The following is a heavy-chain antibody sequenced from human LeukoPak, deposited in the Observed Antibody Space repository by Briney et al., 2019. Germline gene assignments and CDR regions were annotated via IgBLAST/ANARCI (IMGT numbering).Heavy chain of an antibody. J-gene: IGHJ4*02. Sequence: ASVKVSCKASGYTFTSYDINWVRQATGQGLEWMGWMNPNSGNTGYAQKFQGRVTMTRNTPISTAYMELSSLRSEDTAVYYCARGVSDYDFWSGSNRYYFDYWGQGTLVTVSS. CDR1: GYTFTSYD. V-gene: IGHV1-8*01. CDR3: ARGVSDYDFWSGSNRYYFDY. CDR2: MNPNSGNT. D-gene: IGHD3-3*01.